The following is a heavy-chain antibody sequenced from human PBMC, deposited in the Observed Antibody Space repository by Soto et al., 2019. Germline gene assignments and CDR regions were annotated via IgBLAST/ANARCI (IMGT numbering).Heavy chain of an antibody. CDR2: ISSSSSYI. V-gene: IGHV3-21*01. CDR3: ARGLTSSGGN. J-gene: IGHJ1*01. D-gene: IGHD6-19*01. CDR1: GFTFSSYS. Sequence: PGGSLRLSCAASGFTFSSYSMNWFRQAPGKGLEWVSSISSSSSYIYYADSVKGRFTISRDNAKNSLYLQMNSLRAEDTAGEYCARGLTSSGGNWGQVTLVTVAS.